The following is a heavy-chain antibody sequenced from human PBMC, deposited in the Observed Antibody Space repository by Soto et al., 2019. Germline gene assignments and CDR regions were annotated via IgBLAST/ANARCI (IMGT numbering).Heavy chain of an antibody. CDR3: ARHYDILTGYWPLDYYYYGMDV. V-gene: IGHV4-59*08. Sequence: SETLSLTCXVSGGSISSYYWSWIRQPPGKGLEWIGYIYYSGSTNYNPSLKSRVTISVDTSKNQFSLKLSSVTAADTAVYYCARHYDILTGYWPLDYYYYGMDVWGQGPTVTVSS. CDR1: GGSISSYY. J-gene: IGHJ6*02. CDR2: IYYSGST. D-gene: IGHD3-9*01.